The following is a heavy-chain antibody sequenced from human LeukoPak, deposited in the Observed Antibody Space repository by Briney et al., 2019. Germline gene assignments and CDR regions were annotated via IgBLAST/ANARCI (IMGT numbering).Heavy chain of an antibody. J-gene: IGHJ4*02. CDR2: INPDGDST. CDR1: GYSFTTYY. V-gene: IGHV1-46*01. CDR3: ARVDKVVTSFDH. Sequence: GASVKVSCKASGYSFTTYYLHWVREAPGQGLEWMGTINPDGDSTTYAQNFQGRVTMTRDTSTSTVYMELSSLRSEDTAVYYCARVDKVVTSFDHWGQGTLVTVSS. D-gene: IGHD4-23*01.